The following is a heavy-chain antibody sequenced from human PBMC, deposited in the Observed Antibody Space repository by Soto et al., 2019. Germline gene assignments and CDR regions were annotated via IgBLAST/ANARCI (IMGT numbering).Heavy chain of an antibody. CDR2: IYNDGTYS. V-gene: IGHV3-74*01. CDR3: TRGPRPISTGTGAY. CDR1: GFIFKMYW. Sequence: GGSLRLSCAASGFIFKMYWMHWVRQSPGKGLVWISRIYNDGTYSDYADSVRGRFTISRDNVNDTLYLQMNNLRAEDSGLYYCTRGPRPISTGTGAYWGQGTQVTSPQ. J-gene: IGHJ4*02. D-gene: IGHD3-10*01.